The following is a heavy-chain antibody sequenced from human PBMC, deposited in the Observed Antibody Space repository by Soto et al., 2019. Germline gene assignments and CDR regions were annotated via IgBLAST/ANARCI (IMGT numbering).Heavy chain of an antibody. CDR2: INPSDGST. Sequence: ASVKVSCKASGYTFTNYYMHWVRQAPGQGLEWMGIINPSDGSTTYAQKFQGRVTMTRDTSTTTVSLELISLRSEDTAVYYCARGHRYSYGYARYYYYGMDVWGQGTTVTVSS. CDR3: ARGHRYSYGYARYYYYGMDV. V-gene: IGHV1-46*01. D-gene: IGHD5-18*01. J-gene: IGHJ6*02. CDR1: GYTFTNYY.